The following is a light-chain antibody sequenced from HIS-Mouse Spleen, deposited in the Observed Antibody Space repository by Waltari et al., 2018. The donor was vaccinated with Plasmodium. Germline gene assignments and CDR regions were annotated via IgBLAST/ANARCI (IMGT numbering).Light chain of an antibody. Sequence: SYELTQPSSVSVSPGQTARITCSGDVLAKKYARWFQQKPGQAPVLGIYKDSGRPSGIPDRFSGASSGTTVTLTISGAQVEDEADYYCYSAADNNRVFGGGTKLTVL. CDR3: YSAADNNRV. CDR1: VLAKKY. CDR2: KDS. J-gene: IGLJ3*02. V-gene: IGLV3-27*01.